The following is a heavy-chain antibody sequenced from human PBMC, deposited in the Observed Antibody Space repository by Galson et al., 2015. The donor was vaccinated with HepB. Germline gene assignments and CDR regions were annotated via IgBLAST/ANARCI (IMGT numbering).Heavy chain of an antibody. J-gene: IGHJ3*02. Sequence: SLRLSCADSGFTFSSYWMSWVRQAPGKGLEWVANIKQDGSEKYYVDSVKGRFTISRDNAKNSLYLQMKSLRAEDTAVYYCARGLYPQTNYYGSGSYYHDASDIWGQGTMVTVSS. CDR1: GFTFSSYW. D-gene: IGHD3-10*01. V-gene: IGHV3-7*03. CDR2: IKQDGSEK. CDR3: ARGLYPQTNYYGSGSYYHDASDI.